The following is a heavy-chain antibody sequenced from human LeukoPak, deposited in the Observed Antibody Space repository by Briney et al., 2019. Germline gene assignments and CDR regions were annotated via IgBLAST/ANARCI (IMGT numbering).Heavy chain of an antibody. Sequence: ASVTVSCKASGYTFTGYYMHWVRQAPGPGLEWMGWINPNSGGTNYAQKFHGRVTVTRDTSISTAYMELSRLSSDDTAVYYCARVSTGYCSGGSCYGNPRFFDYWGQGTLVTVSS. D-gene: IGHD2-15*01. CDR1: GYTFTGYY. J-gene: IGHJ4*02. CDR3: ARVSTGYCSGGSCYGNPRFFDY. V-gene: IGHV1-2*02. CDR2: INPNSGGT.